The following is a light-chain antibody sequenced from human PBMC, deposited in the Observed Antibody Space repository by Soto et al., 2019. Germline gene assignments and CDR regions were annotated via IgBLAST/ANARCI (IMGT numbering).Light chain of an antibody. CDR3: QEYSSF. V-gene: IGKV1-5*01. Sequence: DIQLTQSPSTLSASVGDKITITCRASRSIGRWLAWYQQKPGRAPKVLIYEASKFESGVPSRFSASGFGTEFTLTISSLQPDDFGTYYCQEYSSFFGGGTRVEIK. CDR1: RSIGRW. J-gene: IGKJ4*01. CDR2: EAS.